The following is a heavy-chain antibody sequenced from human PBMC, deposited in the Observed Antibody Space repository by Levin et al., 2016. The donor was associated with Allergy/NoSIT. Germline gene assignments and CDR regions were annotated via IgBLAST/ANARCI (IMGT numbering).Heavy chain of an antibody. CDR1: GFTFSSYA. J-gene: IGHJ6*02. CDR3: ARDSRDYGADYYYYGMDV. D-gene: IGHD4-17*01. CDR2: ILYDGSNK. V-gene: IGHV3-30*04. Sequence: GESLKISCAASGFTFSSYAMHWVRQAPGKGLEWVAVILYDGSNKYYADSVKGRFTISRDNSKNTLYLQMNSLRAEDTAVYYCARDSRDYGADYYYYGMDVWGQGTTVTVSS.